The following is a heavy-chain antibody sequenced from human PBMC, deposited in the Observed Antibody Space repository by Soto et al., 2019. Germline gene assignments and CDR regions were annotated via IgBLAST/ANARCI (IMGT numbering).Heavy chain of an antibody. CDR2: IYYSGST. V-gene: IGHV4-59*01. J-gene: IGHJ4*02. Sequence: TSXTLSLTCTVSGGSMSSYSWSWIRQPPVNGLEWIGYIYYSGSTNYNPSLKSRVTISVDTSKNQFSLKLSSVTAADTAVYYCARVPRYSSGWYGTWAYYFDYWGQGTLVTVSS. CDR1: GGSMSSYS. D-gene: IGHD6-19*01. CDR3: ARVPRYSSGWYGTWAYYFDY.